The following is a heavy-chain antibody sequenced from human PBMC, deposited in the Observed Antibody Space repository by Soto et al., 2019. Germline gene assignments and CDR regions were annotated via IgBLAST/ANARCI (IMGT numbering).Heavy chain of an antibody. V-gene: IGHV5-51*01. CDR1: GYSFTSYW. CDR3: ARFRRDGITIFGVVIEYYFDY. J-gene: IGHJ4*02. CDR2: IYPGDSDT. D-gene: IGHD3-3*01. Sequence: GESLKISCKGSGYSFTSYWIGWVRQMPGKGLEWMGIIYPGDSDTRYSPSFQGQVTISADKSISTAYLQWSSLKASDTAMYYCARFRRDGITIFGVVIEYYFDYWGQGTLVTVSS.